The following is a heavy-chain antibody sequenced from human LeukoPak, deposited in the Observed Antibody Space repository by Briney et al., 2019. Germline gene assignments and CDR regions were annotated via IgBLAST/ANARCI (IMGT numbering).Heavy chain of an antibody. D-gene: IGHD6-25*01. V-gene: IGHV1-69*13. CDR1: GGTFSSYA. CDR3: ARRRIAAGYFDY. CDR2: IIPIFGTA. Sequence: ASVKVSCKASGGTFSSYAISWVRQAPGQGLEWMGGIIPIFGTANYAQKFQGRVTITADESTSTAYMELSSLRSEDTAVYYCARRRIAAGYFDYWGQGTLVTVSS. J-gene: IGHJ4*02.